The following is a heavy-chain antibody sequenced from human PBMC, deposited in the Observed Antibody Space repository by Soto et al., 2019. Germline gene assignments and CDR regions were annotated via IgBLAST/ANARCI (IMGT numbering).Heavy chain of an antibody. V-gene: IGHV1-69*13. CDR1: GGTFSSYA. Sequence: ASVKVSCKASGGTFSSYAISWVRQAPGQGLEWMGGIIPIFGTANYAQKFQGRVTITADESTSTAYMELSSLRSDDKAVYYCARGRVYYESSGYSSGPLGRFDYWGKGPLVTGSS. CDR3: ARGRVYYESSGYSSGPLGRFDY. J-gene: IGHJ4*02. D-gene: IGHD3-22*01. CDR2: IIPIFGTA.